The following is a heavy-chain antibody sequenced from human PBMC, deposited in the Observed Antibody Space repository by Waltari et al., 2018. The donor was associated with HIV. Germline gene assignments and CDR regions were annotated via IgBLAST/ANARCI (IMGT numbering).Heavy chain of an antibody. CDR1: GFTFSNAW. J-gene: IGHJ3*02. Sequence: EVQLVESGGGLVKPGGSSRLSCAASGFTFSNAWRSWVRQAPGKGLKWVGRIKSKTHGETTDYAAPVKGRLTISRDDSKNMLYLQMNSLKTEDTAVYYCTAVFDIWGQGTMVTVSS. CDR2: IKSKTHGETT. CDR3: TAVFDI. V-gene: IGHV3-15*01.